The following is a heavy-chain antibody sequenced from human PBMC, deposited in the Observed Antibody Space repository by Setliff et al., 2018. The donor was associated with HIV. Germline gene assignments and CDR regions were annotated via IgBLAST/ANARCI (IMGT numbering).Heavy chain of an antibody. V-gene: IGHV3-23*01. Sequence: PWGSLRLSCVASGFTFNYHAMTWVRQAPGRGLEWVSGINGDGDSKYYADSVKGRFTISRDNSKDTLYLQMNDLRAEDTALYYCGKDYTRTFWEYNWYDLWGQGTQVTVSS. CDR2: INGDGDSK. CDR1: GFTFNYHA. J-gene: IGHJ5*02. CDR3: GKDYTRTFWEYNWYDL. D-gene: IGHD3-3*01.